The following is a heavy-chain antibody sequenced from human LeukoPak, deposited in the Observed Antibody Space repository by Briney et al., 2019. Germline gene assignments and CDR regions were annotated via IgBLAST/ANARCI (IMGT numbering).Heavy chain of an antibody. CDR1: GFSFDDHA. V-gene: IGHV3-43D*03. J-gene: IGHJ4*02. Sequence: GGSRRLSCAASGFSFDDHAMHWVRQAPGKGLGWVSLINWDGSLIYYGDSVRGRFTISRDHRKISLFLQMHSLTAEDSAFYYCARDMTAHSSAVSGVPGDYWGQGTLVTVSS. CDR2: INWDGSLI. D-gene: IGHD2-21*02. CDR3: ARDMTAHSSAVSGVPGDY.